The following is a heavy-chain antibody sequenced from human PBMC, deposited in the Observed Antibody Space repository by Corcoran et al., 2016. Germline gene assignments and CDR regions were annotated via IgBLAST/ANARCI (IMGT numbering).Heavy chain of an antibody. CDR1: GGSFSGYY. V-gene: IGHV4-34*01. CDR2: INHSGST. Sequence: QVQLQQWGAGLLKPSETLSLTCAVYGGSFSGYYWSWIRQPPGKGLEWIGEINHSGSTNYNPSLKSRLTISVDTSKNQFSLKLSSVTAADTAVYYCARADSTGYSSSWYDYWGQGTLVTVSS. D-gene: IGHD6-13*01. CDR3: ARADSTGYSSSWYDY. J-gene: IGHJ4*02.